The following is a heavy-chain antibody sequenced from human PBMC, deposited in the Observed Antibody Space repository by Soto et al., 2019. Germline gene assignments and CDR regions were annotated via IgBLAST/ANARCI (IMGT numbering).Heavy chain of an antibody. V-gene: IGHV5-51*01. D-gene: IGHD1-7*01. J-gene: IGHJ6*02. Sequence: KVACKASAGTVLSCAISWLRQMPEKGLEWMGIIYPGDSDTRYSPSFQGQVTMSADKSISTAYLQWSSLKASDTAIYYCAIHNGTTTGMDVWGQGTTVTVSS. CDR3: AIHNGTTTGMDV. CDR1: AGTVLSCA. CDR2: IYPGDSDT.